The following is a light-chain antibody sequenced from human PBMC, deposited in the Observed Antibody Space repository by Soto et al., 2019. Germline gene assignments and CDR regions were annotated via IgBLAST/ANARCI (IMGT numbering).Light chain of an antibody. V-gene: IGKV3-20*01. CDR2: DAS. CDR3: QQFSSYPLT. Sequence: DIVLTHSPGTLSLSPWERATLSSSASQSVSSSYLAWYQQKPGQAPRLLIYDASSRATGIPDRFSGGGSGTDFTLTISRLEPEDFAVYYCQQFSSYPLTFGGGTKVDIK. J-gene: IGKJ4*01. CDR1: QSVSSSY.